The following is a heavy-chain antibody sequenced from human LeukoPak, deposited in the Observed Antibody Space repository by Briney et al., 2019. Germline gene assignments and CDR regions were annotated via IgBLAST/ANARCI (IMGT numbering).Heavy chain of an antibody. V-gene: IGHV3-30*02. J-gene: IGHJ4*02. CDR1: GFTFSSYG. Sequence: GGSLRLSCAASGFTFSSYGMHWVRQAPGKGLEWVTFIRYDGTNEYYADSVRGRFTISRDNSKNTLYLQMNSLRPEDTAVYYCARVEAVYYYGSASPYSPYWGQGTLVTVSS. D-gene: IGHD3-10*01. CDR3: ARVEAVYYYGSASPYSPY. CDR2: IRYDGTNE.